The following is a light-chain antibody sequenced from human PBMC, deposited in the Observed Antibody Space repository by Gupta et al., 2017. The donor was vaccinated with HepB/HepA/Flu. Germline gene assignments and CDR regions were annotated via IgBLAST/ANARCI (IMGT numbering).Light chain of an antibody. Sequence: SALTQPASVSGSPGQSITISCTGTSSDVGGYNYVSWYQQHPGKAPKLVIYDVSNRASGVSDRFSGAKSGNTASLTIAGLQAEDEADYYCSSETSSSTVYVFGNGTKVTVL. CDR2: DVS. V-gene: IGLV2-14*03. CDR3: SSETSSSTVYV. CDR1: SSDVGGYNY. J-gene: IGLJ1*01.